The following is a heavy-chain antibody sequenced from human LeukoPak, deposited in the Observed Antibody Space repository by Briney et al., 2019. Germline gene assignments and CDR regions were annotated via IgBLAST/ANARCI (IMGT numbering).Heavy chain of an antibody. J-gene: IGHJ4*02. CDR2: IYTSGST. V-gene: IGHV4-61*02. D-gene: IGHD3-22*01. CDR3: AREGDYYDTSGTLDY. Sequence: PSQTLSLTCTVSGGSISSGNYYWSWIRKPAGKGLEWIGRIYTSGSTNYNPSLKSRVTISVDTSKNQFSLKLSSVTAADTAAYYCAREGDYYDTSGTLDYWGQGTLVTVSS. CDR1: GGSISSGNYY.